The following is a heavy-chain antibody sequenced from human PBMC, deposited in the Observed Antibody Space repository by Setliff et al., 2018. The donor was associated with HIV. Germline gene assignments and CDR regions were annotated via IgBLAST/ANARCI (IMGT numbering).Heavy chain of an antibody. D-gene: IGHD6-19*01. J-gene: IGHJ5*01. CDR1: GYSFTGYY. V-gene: IGHV1-2*02. Sequence: ASVKVSCKASGYSFTGYYIHWVRQAPGQGLEWMGWINPNSGATNYAQKFEDKVTMTRDTSLSTGYMNLSRLRCDDTAVYYCARGGEIALAAHRRWLDSWGQGTLVTVSS. CDR2: INPNSGAT. CDR3: ARGGEIALAAHRRWLDS.